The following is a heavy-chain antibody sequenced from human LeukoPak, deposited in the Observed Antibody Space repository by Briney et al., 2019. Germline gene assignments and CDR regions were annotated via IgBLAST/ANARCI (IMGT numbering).Heavy chain of an antibody. CDR3: AREDRDYYGSGSYYIMDV. CDR2: ISSSGSTI. J-gene: IGHJ6*04. V-gene: IGHV3-11*01. Sequence: GGSLRLSCAASGFTFSDYYMSWIRQTPGKGLEWVSYISSSGSTIYYADSVKGRFTISRDNAKNSLYLQMNSLRAEDTAVYYCAREDRDYYGSGSYYIMDVWGKGTTVTISS. D-gene: IGHD3-10*01. CDR1: GFTFSDYY.